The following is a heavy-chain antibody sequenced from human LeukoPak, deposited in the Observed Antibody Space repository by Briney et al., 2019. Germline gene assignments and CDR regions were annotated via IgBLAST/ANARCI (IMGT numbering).Heavy chain of an antibody. J-gene: IGHJ4*02. CDR3: ARSPPMTTYLVDY. CDR1: GFTFDDYG. D-gene: IGHD4-11*01. CDR2: INWDGSST. Sequence: PGGSLRLSCAASGFTFDDYGMNWVRQAPGKGLEWVSGINWDGSSTGYADSVKGRFTISRDNAKNSLYLQMNSLRAEDTAFYYCARSPPMTTYLVDYWGQGTLVTVSS. V-gene: IGHV3-20*04.